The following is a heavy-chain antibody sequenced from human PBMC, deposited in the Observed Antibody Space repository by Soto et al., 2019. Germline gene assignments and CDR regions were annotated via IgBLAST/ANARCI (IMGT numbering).Heavy chain of an antibody. D-gene: IGHD6-13*01. CDR1: GGTFSSYA. CDR3: ARAKAGIAAAGALDY. Sequence: SVKVSCKASGGTFSSYAISWVRQAPGQGLEWMGGIIPIFGTANYAQKFQGRVTITADESTSTAYMELSSLRSEDTAVYYCARAKAGIAAAGALDYWGQGTLVTVSS. J-gene: IGHJ4*02. V-gene: IGHV1-69*13. CDR2: IIPIFGTA.